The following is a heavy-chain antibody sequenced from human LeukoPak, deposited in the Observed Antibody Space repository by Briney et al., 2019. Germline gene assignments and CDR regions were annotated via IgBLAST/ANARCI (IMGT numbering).Heavy chain of an antibody. J-gene: IGHJ3*02. Sequence: GGSLRLSCAASGFTFTTYTMNWVRQAPGRGLEWVSFIGTDIHYIYYADSVKGRFTISRDNAKNSLYLQMNGLRAEDTAVYYCARARDNYDGSGYYPDAFDIWGQGTLVTVSS. D-gene: IGHD3-22*01. V-gene: IGHV3-21*06. CDR1: GFTFTTYT. CDR3: ARARDNYDGSGYYPDAFDI. CDR2: IGTDIHYI.